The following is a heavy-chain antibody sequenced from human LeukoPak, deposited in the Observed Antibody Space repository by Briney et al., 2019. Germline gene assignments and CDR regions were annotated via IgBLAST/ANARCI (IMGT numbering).Heavy chain of an antibody. V-gene: IGHV1-24*01. Sequence: ASVKVSCKVSGYTLTELSMHWVRQAPGKGLEWMGGFDPEDGETIYAQKFQGRVTMTEDTPTDTAYMELSSLRSEDTAVYYCATDTGIGFGDAFDIWGQGTMVTVSS. CDR1: GYTLTELS. D-gene: IGHD3-10*01. J-gene: IGHJ3*02. CDR3: ATDTGIGFGDAFDI. CDR2: FDPEDGET.